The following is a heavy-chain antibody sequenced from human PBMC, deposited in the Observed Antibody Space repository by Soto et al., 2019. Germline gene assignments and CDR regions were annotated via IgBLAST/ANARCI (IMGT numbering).Heavy chain of an antibody. D-gene: IGHD5-18*01. V-gene: IGHV1-69*06. J-gene: IGHJ4*02. CDR3: ARDRRGYSYGPFDY. Sequence: ASVKVSCKASGGTFSSYAISWVRQAPGQGLELMGGIIPIFGTANYAQKFQGRVTITADKSTSTAYMELSSLRSEDTAVYYCARDRRGYSYGPFDYWGQGTLVTVYS. CDR2: IIPIFGTA. CDR1: GGTFSSYA.